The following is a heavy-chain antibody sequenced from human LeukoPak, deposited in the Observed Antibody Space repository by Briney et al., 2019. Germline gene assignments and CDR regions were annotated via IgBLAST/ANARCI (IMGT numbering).Heavy chain of an antibody. J-gene: IGHJ4*02. Sequence: SETLSLTCTVSGGSISSYYWSWIRQPAGKGLEWIGRICTSGSTNYNPSLKSRVTMSVDTSKNQFSLKLSSVTAADTAVYYCARESGKRAGITMIAIFDYWGQGTLVTVSS. V-gene: IGHV4-4*07. CDR3: ARESGKRAGITMIAIFDY. D-gene: IGHD3-22*01. CDR2: ICTSGST. CDR1: GGSISSYY.